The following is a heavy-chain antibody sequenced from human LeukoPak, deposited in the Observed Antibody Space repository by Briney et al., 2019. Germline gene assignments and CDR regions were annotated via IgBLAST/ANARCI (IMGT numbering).Heavy chain of an antibody. CDR1: GSTFTYYH. CDR3: PRGPTPGYASGWNTYFDA. V-gene: IGHV1-2*06. J-gene: IGHJ5*02. Sequence: ASVKVSCKASGSTFTYYHVHWVRQAPGQGLDWIGRINPDSGGTKYQGRVTMTRDTSISPVYMELSSLTTDATSVVYCPRGPTPGYASGWNTYFDAWGQGTLVTASS. D-gene: IGHD6-19*01. CDR2: INPDSGGT.